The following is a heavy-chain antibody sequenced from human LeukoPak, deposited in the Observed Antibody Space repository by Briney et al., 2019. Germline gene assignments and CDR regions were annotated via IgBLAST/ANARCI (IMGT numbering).Heavy chain of an antibody. J-gene: IGHJ4*02. D-gene: IGHD4-17*01. CDR3: ARDDSDYGY. CDR1: GYSITSGFY. Sequence: SETLSLTCTLSGYSITSGFYWGWIRQPPGKGLEWIGSIYHSGSTYYNPSLKSRVTISVDTSKNQFSLRLTSVTAADTAVYYCARDDSDYGYWGQGTLVTVSS. V-gene: IGHV4-38-2*02. CDR2: IYHSGST.